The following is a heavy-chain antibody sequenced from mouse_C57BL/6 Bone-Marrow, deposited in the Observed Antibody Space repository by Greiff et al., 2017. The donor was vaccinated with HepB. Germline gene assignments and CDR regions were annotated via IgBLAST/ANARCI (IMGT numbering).Heavy chain of an antibody. J-gene: IGHJ4*01. CDR1: GFTFSDFY. Sequence: EVKLVESGGGLVQSGRSLRLSCATSGFTFSDFYMEWVRQAPGKGLEWIAASRNKANDYTPEYSASVKGRFIVSRDTSQSILYLQMNALGAADTAIYYSAREYYYGRSGGDYAMDYWGQGTSVTVSS. CDR2: SRNKANDYTP. V-gene: IGHV7-1*01. D-gene: IGHD1-1*01. CDR3: AREYYYGRSGGDYAMDY.